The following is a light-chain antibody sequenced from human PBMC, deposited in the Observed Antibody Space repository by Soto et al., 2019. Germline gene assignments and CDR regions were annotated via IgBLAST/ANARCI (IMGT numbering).Light chain of an antibody. CDR3: LQYHSYPLT. CDR1: QSISNY. J-gene: IGKJ4*01. CDR2: AAS. Sequence: DIQMTQSPSSLSASVGDRVTVTCRASQSISNYLNWYQQKPGKAPRLLIYAASSLQSGVPSRFSGSGSGTHFTLTISSLQPEDFATYYCLQYHSYPLTFGGGTKVDIK. V-gene: IGKV1-39*01.